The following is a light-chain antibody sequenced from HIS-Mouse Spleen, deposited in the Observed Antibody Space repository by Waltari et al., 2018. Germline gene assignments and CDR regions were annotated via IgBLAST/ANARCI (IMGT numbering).Light chain of an antibody. Sequence: EIVLTQYPDTLSLSPGERAILSCRASQSVSSYLAWYQQKPGQAPRLLIYDASNRATGIPARFSGSGSGTDFTLTISSLEPEDFAVYYCQQRSNWPPTFGQGTKVEIK. CDR2: DAS. V-gene: IGKV3-11*01. J-gene: IGKJ1*01. CDR1: QSVSSY. CDR3: QQRSNWPPT.